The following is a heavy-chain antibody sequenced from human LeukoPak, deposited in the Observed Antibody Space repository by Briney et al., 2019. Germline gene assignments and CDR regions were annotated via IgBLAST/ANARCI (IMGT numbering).Heavy chain of an antibody. CDR2: IYSGGST. D-gene: IGHD4-17*01. J-gene: IGHJ3*02. V-gene: IGHV3-53*01. Sequence: PGGSLRLSCGASGFTVSSNYMSWVRQAPGKGLEWVSVIYSGGSTYYADSVTGRFTISRDNSKNTLYLQMNSLRAEDTAVYYCAGAIYGDYVGAFDIWGQGTMVTVSS. CDR3: AGAIYGDYVGAFDI. CDR1: GFTVSSNY.